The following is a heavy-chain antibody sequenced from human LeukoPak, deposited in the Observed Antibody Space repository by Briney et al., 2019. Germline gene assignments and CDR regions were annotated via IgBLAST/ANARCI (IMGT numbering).Heavy chain of an antibody. CDR3: TYAFWSGYYTRNFDY. CDR2: IRSKANSYAT. D-gene: IGHD3-3*01. V-gene: IGHV3-73*01. CDR1: GFTFSGSA. J-gene: IGHJ4*02. Sequence: GGSLRLSCAASGFTFSGSAMHWVRQASGKGLEWVGRIRSKANSYATAYAASVEGRFTISRDDSKNTAYLQMNSLKTEDTAVYYCTYAFWSGYYTRNFDYWGQGTLVTVSS.